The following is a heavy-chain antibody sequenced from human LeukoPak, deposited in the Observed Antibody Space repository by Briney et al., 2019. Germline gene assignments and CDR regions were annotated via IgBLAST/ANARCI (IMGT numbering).Heavy chain of an antibody. CDR2: IIPIFGTA. Sequence: ASVTVSCKASGGTFSSYAISWVRQAPGQGLEWMGGIIPIFGTANYAQKFQGRVTITADESTSTAYMELSSLRSEDTAVYYCAREGVDTSWHYNWFDPWGQGTLVTVSS. D-gene: IGHD2-2*01. V-gene: IGHV1-69*13. CDR1: GGTFSSYA. J-gene: IGHJ5*02. CDR3: AREGVDTSWHYNWFDP.